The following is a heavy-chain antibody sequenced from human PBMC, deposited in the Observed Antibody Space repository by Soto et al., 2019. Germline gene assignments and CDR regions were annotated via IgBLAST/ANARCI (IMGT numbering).Heavy chain of an antibody. CDR2: ISTYNGNT. CDR3: ARDPPRRYSYGQGLDY. Sequence: HVQLVQSGAEVKKPGASVKVSCKASGYTFTSYGISWVRQAPGQGLEWMGWISTYNGNTHYAQKLQGRVTMTTDTSPSTAYMEVRSLRSDDTAVYYCARDPPRRYSYGQGLDYWGQGTLVTVSS. V-gene: IGHV1-18*04. J-gene: IGHJ4*02. D-gene: IGHD5-18*01. CDR1: GYTFTSYG.